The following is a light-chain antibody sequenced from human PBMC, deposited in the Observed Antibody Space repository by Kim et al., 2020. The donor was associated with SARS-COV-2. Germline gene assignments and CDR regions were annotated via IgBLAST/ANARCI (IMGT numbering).Light chain of an antibody. CDR1: QSISSN. J-gene: IGKJ4*01. CDR3: QQYNDWLT. V-gene: IGKV3-15*01. CDR2: GAS. Sequence: EIVMTQSPATLSVSPGERATLSCRASQSISSNLAWYQQEPGQTPRLLIYGASTRVTGIPARFSGSGSGTEFTLTISSLQSEDFAVYYCQQYNDWLTFGGGTKVDSK.